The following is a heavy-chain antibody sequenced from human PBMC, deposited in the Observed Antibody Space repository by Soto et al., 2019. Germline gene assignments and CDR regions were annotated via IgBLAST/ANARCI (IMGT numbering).Heavy chain of an antibody. J-gene: IGHJ6*02. CDR1: GFTFSSYA. CDR2: ISYDGSNK. Sequence: QVQLVESGGGVVQPGRSLRLSCAASGFTFSSYAMHCVRQAPGKGLEWVAVISYDGSNKYYADSVKGRFTISRDNSKNTLYLQMNSLRAEDTAVYYCAKSRNYDYYYGMDVWGQGTTVTVSS. CDR3: AKSRNYDYYYGMDV. V-gene: IGHV3-30-3*02.